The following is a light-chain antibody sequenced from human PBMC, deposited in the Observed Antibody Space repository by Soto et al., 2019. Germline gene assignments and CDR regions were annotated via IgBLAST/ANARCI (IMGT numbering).Light chain of an antibody. J-gene: IGKJ4*01. Sequence: DIQMTQSPSSLSVSVGDRVTINCRASQSIGGFLNWYQQKLGKAPKLLNYAASSLQSGAPSRFSGSGSGTDFTLPISCLQPDDFASYYFQQSYSTPLTFGGGTKVEI. CDR1: QSIGGF. CDR3: QQSYSTPLT. CDR2: AAS. V-gene: IGKV1-39*01.